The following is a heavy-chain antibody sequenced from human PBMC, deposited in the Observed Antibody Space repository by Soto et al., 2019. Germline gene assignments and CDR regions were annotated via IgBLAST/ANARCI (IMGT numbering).Heavy chain of an antibody. CDR3: VRGHVRGNDRHFDY. CDR1: GFTFSSHW. V-gene: IGHV3-74*01. D-gene: IGHD3-16*02. CDR2: IIGDGNEI. J-gene: IGHJ4*02. Sequence: EVQLAESGGGLVQPGGSLRLSCAASGFTFSSHWMHWVRQAPGKGLVWVSRIIGDGNEITYADSVKGRFTISRDNDKNTVILQMNSLRAEETAVYYCVRGHVRGNDRHFDYWGQGTLVTVSS.